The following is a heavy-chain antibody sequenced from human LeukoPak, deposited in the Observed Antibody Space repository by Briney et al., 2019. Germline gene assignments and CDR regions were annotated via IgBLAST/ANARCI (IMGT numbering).Heavy chain of an antibody. V-gene: IGHV3-33*01. Sequence: GGSLRLSCAASGFTFSSYGMHWVRQAPGNGLEWVAVIWYDGSNKYYADSVKGRFTISRDNSKNTLYLQMNSLRAEDTAVYYCARDSGAVAVLYYFDYWGQGTLVTVSS. CDR3: ARDSGAVAVLYYFDY. D-gene: IGHD6-19*01. CDR1: GFTFSSYG. CDR2: IWYDGSNK. J-gene: IGHJ4*02.